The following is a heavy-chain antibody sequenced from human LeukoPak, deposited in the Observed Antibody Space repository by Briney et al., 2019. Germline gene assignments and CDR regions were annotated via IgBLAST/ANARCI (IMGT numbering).Heavy chain of an antibody. CDR2: IYYSGST. D-gene: IGHD2-2*01. Sequence: SETLSLTCTASGGSISSGGYYWSWIRQHPGKGLEWIGYIYYSGSTYYNPSLKSRVTISVDTSKNQFSLKLSSVTAADTAVYYCARGRGVVPAAIASYGMDVWGKGTTVTVSS. J-gene: IGHJ6*04. CDR3: ARGRGVVPAAIASYGMDV. CDR1: GGSISSGGYY. V-gene: IGHV4-31*03.